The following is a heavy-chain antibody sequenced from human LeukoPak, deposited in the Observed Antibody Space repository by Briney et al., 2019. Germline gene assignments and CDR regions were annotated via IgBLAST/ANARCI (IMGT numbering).Heavy chain of an antibody. D-gene: IGHD3-22*01. CDR1: GFTVSSNY. Sequence: GGSLRLSCAASGFTVSSNYMSWVRQAPGKGLEWVSVIYSGGSTYYADSVKGRFTISRHNSKNTLYLQMNSLRAEDTAVYYCARDYYDSSGYYVEYWGQGTLVTVSS. CDR3: ARDYYDSSGYYVEY. CDR2: IYSGGST. J-gene: IGHJ4*02. V-gene: IGHV3-53*04.